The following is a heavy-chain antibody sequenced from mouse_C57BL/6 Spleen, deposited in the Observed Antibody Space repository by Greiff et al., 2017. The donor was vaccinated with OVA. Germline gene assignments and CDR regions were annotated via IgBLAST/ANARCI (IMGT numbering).Heavy chain of an antibody. V-gene: IGHV1-15*01. Sequence: VKLKQSGAELVRPGASVTLSCKASGYTFTDYEMHWVKQTPVHGLEWIGAIDPETGGTAYNQKFKGKAILTADKSSSTAYMELRSLTSEDSAVYYCTRSTTVDAMDYWGQGTSVTVSS. J-gene: IGHJ4*01. CDR1: GYTFTDYE. CDR2: IDPETGGT. CDR3: TRSTTVDAMDY. D-gene: IGHD1-1*01.